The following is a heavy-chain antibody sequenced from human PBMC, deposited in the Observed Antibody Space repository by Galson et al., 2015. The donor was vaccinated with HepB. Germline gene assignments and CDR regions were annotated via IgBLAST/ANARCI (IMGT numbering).Heavy chain of an antibody. Sequence: SLRLSCAASTFIFSTYSMDWVRQAPGKGLEWVSYISSSSTTIYYADSVKGRFTISRDNAKNSLYLQMNSLRAEDTAVYYCVILRGYYLNPLDDWGQGTLVTVSS. CDR2: ISSSSTTI. J-gene: IGHJ4*02. D-gene: IGHD3-3*01. CDR1: TFIFSTYS. CDR3: VILRGYYLNPLDD. V-gene: IGHV3-48*04.